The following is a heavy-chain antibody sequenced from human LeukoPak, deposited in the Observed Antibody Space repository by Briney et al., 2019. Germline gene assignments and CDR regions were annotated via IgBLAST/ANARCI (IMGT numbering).Heavy chain of an antibody. CDR1: GFTFSSYS. Sequence: GGSLRLSCAASGFTFSSYSMNWVRQAPGKGLEWVSSISSSSIYIYYADSVKGRFTISRDNAKNSLYLQMNSLRAEDTAVYYCARDRQWLPDYWGQGTLVTVSS. CDR2: ISSSSIYI. V-gene: IGHV3-21*01. D-gene: IGHD6-19*01. J-gene: IGHJ4*02. CDR3: ARDRQWLPDY.